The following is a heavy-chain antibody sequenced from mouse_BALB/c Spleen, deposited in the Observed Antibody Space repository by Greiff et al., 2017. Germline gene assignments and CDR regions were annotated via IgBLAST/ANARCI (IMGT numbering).Heavy chain of an antibody. V-gene: IGHV5-12-1*01. CDR3: AGSTMITTGFAY. D-gene: IGHD2-4*01. CDR2: ISSGGGST. J-gene: IGHJ3*01. Sequence: EVKLVESGGGLVKPGGSLKLSCAASGFAFSSYDMSWVRQTPEKRLEWVAYISSGGGSTYYPDTVKGRFTISRDNAKNTLYLQMSSLKSEDTAMYYCAGSTMITTGFAYWGQGTLVTVSA. CDR1: GFAFSSYD.